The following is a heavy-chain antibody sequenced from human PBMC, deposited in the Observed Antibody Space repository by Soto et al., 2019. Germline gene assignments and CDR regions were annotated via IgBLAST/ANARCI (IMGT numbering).Heavy chain of an antibody. CDR1: GFSFSDYY. CDR3: ANLAKNYYHYMDV. CDR2: ISTSGSSK. J-gene: IGHJ6*03. Sequence: QVQLVESGGGLVKPGGSLRLSCAASGFSFSDYYMSWIRQAPGKGLEWVSLISTSGSSKDYADSVKGRFTISRDNAKNSLSLQMNSLRAEDTAVYYCANLAKNYYHYMDVWGKGTTVTVSS. D-gene: IGHD1-26*01. V-gene: IGHV3-11*01.